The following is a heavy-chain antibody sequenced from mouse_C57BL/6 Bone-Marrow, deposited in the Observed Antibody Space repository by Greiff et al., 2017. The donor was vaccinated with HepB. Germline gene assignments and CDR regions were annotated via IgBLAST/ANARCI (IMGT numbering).Heavy chain of an antibody. CDR3: AREGLSWFAY. Sequence: QVQLQQPGAELVRPGTSVKLSCKASGYTFTSYWMHWVKQRPGQGLEWIGVIAPSDSYTNYNQKFKGKATLTVDTSSSTAYMQLSSLTSEDSAVYYCAREGLSWFAYWGQGTLVTVSA. D-gene: IGHD3-1*01. J-gene: IGHJ3*01. V-gene: IGHV1-59*01. CDR2: IAPSDSYT. CDR1: GYTFTSYW.